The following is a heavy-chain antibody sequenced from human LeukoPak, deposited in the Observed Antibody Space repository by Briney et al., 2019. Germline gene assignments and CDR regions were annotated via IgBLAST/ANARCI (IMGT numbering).Heavy chain of an antibody. V-gene: IGHV4-4*09. CDR2: IYLGVST. D-gene: IGHD2-2*01. CDR1: GDSLGTYY. J-gene: IGHJ6*04. CDR3: ARWALKGYYADV. Sequence: SETLSLTCTISGDSLGTYYWTWIRQPPGKGLEWIGYIYLGVSTNYNPSLKSRVTLSVDTSKNQFSLRLTSLTSADTATYYCARWALKGYYADVWGTGTTVIVSS.